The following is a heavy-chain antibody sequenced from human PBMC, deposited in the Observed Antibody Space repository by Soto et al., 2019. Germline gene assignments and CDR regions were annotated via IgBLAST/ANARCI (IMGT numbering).Heavy chain of an antibody. CDR1: GFTFSGFD. CDR3: AKSQEIGTHFFDS. CDR2: IGTAGDT. J-gene: IGHJ4*02. D-gene: IGHD6-13*01. V-gene: IGHV3-13*01. Sequence: GGSLRLSCEASGFTFSGFDMHWVRQPTGKGLEWVSSIGTAGDTYYAVSVKGRFTNSRDNAKNSLSLQMNSLRAGDMAVYFCAKSQEIGTHFFDSQGQGPQVTV.